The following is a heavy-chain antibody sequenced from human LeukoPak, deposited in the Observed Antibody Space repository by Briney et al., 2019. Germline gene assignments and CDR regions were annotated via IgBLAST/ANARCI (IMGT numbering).Heavy chain of an antibody. CDR3: ARWAGVTDF. D-gene: IGHD5-18*01. CDR2: IKQDGSEE. CDR1: GFVFTNYW. V-gene: IGHV3-7*01. J-gene: IGHJ4*02. Sequence: PGGSLRLSCVASGFVFTNYWMNWVRQAPGKGPEWVANIKQDGSEEYYADSVKGRFTISRDNGKNSLNLQMNSLRAEDTAVYYCARWAGVTDFWGQGTLVTVSS.